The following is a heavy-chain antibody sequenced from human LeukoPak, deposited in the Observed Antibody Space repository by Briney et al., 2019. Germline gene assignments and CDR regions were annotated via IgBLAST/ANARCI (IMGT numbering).Heavy chain of an antibody. CDR2: ISGGGGIT. CDR3: AKGGSTVTTEDVVDY. V-gene: IGHV3-23*01. Sequence: QSGGSLRLSCAASGFTFSNYAMYWVRQAPGKGLEWVSVISGGGGITNYADSVKGRFTISRDNSNNTLSLQMNSLRVEDTAVYYCAKGGSTVTTEDVVDYWGQGTLVTVSS. D-gene: IGHD4-17*01. CDR1: GFTFSNYA. J-gene: IGHJ4*02.